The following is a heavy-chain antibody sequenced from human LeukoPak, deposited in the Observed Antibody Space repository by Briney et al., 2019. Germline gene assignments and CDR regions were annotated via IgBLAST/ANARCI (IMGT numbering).Heavy chain of an antibody. D-gene: IGHD3-10*01. CDR1: GFAYDHCS. CDR2: ITGDNKA. V-gene: IGHV3-48*01. J-gene: IGHJ4*02. Sequence: GGSLRLSCVGSGFAYDHCSMNWVRQAPGKGLEWLSYITGDNKAYYADSLKGRFVISRDNAKNSVYLQMSSLSVEDTAVYYCVRGGVADGNYFGDWGQGTVVTVSS. CDR3: VRGGVADGNYFGD.